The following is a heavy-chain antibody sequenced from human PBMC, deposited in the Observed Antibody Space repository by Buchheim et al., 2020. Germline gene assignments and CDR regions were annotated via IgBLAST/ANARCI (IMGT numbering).Heavy chain of an antibody. CDR3: AKDELPASTIYGYYFVY. D-gene: IGHD2/OR15-2a*01. Sequence: EVQLLESGGALVQSGGSLRLSCAASGFTFSTYAMTWVRQAPGKGLEWVSSISDSGGHTYYADSVKGRFTISSFNSENTVYLQMNSLRANDTAVYYCAKDELPASTIYGYYFVYWGQGTL. J-gene: IGHJ4*02. CDR2: ISDSGGHT. V-gene: IGHV3-23*01. CDR1: GFTFSTYA.